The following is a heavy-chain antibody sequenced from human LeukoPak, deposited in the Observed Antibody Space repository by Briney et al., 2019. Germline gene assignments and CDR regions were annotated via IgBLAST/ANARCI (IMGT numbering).Heavy chain of an antibody. J-gene: IGHJ6*03. CDR1: GYIFTSYD. CDR2: ISVYNGNT. V-gene: IGHV1-18*01. Sequence: ASVKVSCKASGYIFTSYDISWVRQAPGQGLEWMGWISVYNGNTNYAKKFQGRVTLTTDTSTSTAYMELRSLRSDDTAVHYCARLTTSYYYYYYYMDVWGKGTTVTVSS. D-gene: IGHD4-17*01. CDR3: ARLTTSYYYYYYYMDV.